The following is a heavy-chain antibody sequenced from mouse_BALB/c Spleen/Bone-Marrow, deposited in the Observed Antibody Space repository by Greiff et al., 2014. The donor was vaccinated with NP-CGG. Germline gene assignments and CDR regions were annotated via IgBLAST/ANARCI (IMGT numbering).Heavy chain of an antibody. CDR1: GYTFTTFW. CDR3: TRSRGYFDY. V-gene: IGHV1-69*02. CDR2: IYPSDTYT. Sequence: QVQLQQSGAELVRPGASVKLSCKASGYTFTTFWINWVKQRPGQGLEWIGNIYPSDTYTNYSQDFKDKATLTEDKSSSTAYMQLSSPTSEDSAVYYCTRSRGYFDYWGQGTTLTVSS. J-gene: IGHJ2*01.